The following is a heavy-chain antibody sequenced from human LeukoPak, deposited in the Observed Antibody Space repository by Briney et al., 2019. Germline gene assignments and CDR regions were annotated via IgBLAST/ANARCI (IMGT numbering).Heavy chain of an antibody. J-gene: IGHJ6*02. CDR2: IRQDGSEK. CDR1: GFTFSSYW. V-gene: IGHV3-7*01. Sequence: GGSLRLSCAASGFTFSSYWMSWVRQAPGKGLEWVANIRQDGSEKFYVDSVKGRFTISRDNAKNSLYVQMNSLRAEDTAVYYCARDLTVTTRLVHYYGMDVWGQGTTVTVSS. CDR3: ARDLTVTTRLVHYYGMDV. D-gene: IGHD4-17*01.